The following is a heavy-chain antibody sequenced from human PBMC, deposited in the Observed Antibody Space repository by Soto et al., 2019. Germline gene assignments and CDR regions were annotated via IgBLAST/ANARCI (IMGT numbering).Heavy chain of an antibody. D-gene: IGHD1-1*01. CDR3: ARAGRRTGTGDAFDI. CDR2: ISSSSSTI. V-gene: IGHV3-48*01. Sequence: PGGSLRLSCAASGFTFSSYSMNWVRQAPGKGLEWVSYISSSSSTIYYADSVKGRFTISRDNAKNSQYLQMNSLRAEDTAVYYCARAGRRTGTGDAFDIWGQGTMVTVSS. CDR1: GFTFSSYS. J-gene: IGHJ3*02.